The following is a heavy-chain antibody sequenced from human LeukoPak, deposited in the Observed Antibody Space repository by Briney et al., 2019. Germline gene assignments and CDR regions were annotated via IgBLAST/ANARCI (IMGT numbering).Heavy chain of an antibody. V-gene: IGHV1-69*13. D-gene: IGHD4-17*01. CDR3: ARWTTGYYYGMDV. CDR1: GGTFSRYA. Sequence: GASVKVSCTASGGTFSRYAISWVRQAPGQGLEWMGGIIPIFGTANYAQKFQGRVTITADESTSTAYMELSSLRSEDTAVYYCARWTTGYYYGMDVWGQGTLVTVSS. CDR2: IIPIFGTA. J-gene: IGHJ6*02.